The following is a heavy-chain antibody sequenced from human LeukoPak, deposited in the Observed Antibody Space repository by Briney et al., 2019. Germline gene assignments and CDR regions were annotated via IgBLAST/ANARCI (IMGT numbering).Heavy chain of an antibody. J-gene: IGHJ4*02. CDR3: ARTYYYDTSGYYRFDY. Sequence: ASVKVSCKASGYTFTNYGISWVRQAPGQGLEWMGWISGYNGNTKYAQKVQGRVTMTTDTSTSTAYMDLGSVRSDDTAVYYCARTYYYDTSGYYRFDYWGQGTLVTVSS. D-gene: IGHD3-22*01. V-gene: IGHV1-18*01. CDR1: GYTFTNYG. CDR2: ISGYNGNT.